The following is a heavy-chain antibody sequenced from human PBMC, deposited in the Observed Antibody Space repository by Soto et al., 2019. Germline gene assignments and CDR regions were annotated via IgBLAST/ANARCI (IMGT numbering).Heavy chain of an antibody. D-gene: IGHD3-3*01. CDR2: ISYDGSNK. CDR3: AREWYYDFWSGYYTGTSGWLDY. J-gene: IGHJ4*02. V-gene: IGHV3-30-3*01. Sequence: VESGGGVVQPGRSLRLSCAASGFTFSSYAMHWVRQAPGKGLEWVAVISYDGSNKYYADSVKGRFTISRDNSKNTLYLQMNSLRAEDTAVYYCAREWYYDFWSGYYTGTSGWLDYWGQGTLVTVSS. CDR1: GFTFSSYA.